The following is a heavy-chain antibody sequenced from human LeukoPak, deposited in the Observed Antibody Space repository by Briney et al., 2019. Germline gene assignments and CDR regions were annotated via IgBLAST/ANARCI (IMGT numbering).Heavy chain of an antibody. CDR2: IKQDGSEK. V-gene: IGHV3-7*03. CDR3: AKDITSSYWYGYFDY. J-gene: IGHJ4*02. D-gene: IGHD6-13*01. CDR1: GFTFSSYW. Sequence: GGSLRLSCAASGFTFSSYWMTWVRQAPGKGLEWVANIKQDGSEKYYADSVKGRFTISRDNSKNSLYLQMNSLRTEDTAFYYCAKDITSSYWYGYFDYWGQGTLVTVSS.